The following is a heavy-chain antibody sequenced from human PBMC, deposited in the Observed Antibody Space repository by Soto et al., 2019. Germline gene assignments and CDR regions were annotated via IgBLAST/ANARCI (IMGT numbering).Heavy chain of an antibody. Sequence: QVQLVQSGAEVKKPGSSVKVSCKTSGGTFSNDIFTWVRQAPGQGLEWMGRIIPLLDITNYAQKFQGRVTITADKSTSKAYMELNSLRSEDTAVYYCARDSPIGSTFSGYEAIDYWGQGTLVTVSS. J-gene: IGHJ4*02. V-gene: IGHV1-69*08. CDR1: GGTFSNDI. CDR2: IIPLLDIT. D-gene: IGHD5-12*01. CDR3: ARDSPIGSTFSGYEAIDY.